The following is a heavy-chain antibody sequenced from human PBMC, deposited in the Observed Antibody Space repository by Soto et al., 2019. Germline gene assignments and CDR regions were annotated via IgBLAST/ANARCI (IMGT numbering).Heavy chain of an antibody. Sequence: GGSLRLSCAASGLTFSSYSMNWVRQAPGKGLEWVSYISSSSSTIYYADSVKGRFTISRDNAKTSLYLQMNSLRAEDTAVYYSAKGPWQPPHCFDPWGLGTLVTVSS. CDR2: ISSSSSTI. V-gene: IGHV3-48*01. CDR1: GLTFSSYS. D-gene: IGHD6-13*01. J-gene: IGHJ5*02. CDR3: AKGPWQPPHCFDP.